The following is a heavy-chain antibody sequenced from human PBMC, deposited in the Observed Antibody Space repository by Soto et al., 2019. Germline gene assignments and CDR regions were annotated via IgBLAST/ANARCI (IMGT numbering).Heavy chain of an antibody. J-gene: IGHJ6*02. CDR1: GYTLTGDY. CDR3: ARDTAMVTHYYYYYGMDV. CDR2: INPSGGST. V-gene: IGHV1-46*01. D-gene: IGHD5-18*01. Sequence: ASVKGSCKGSGYTLTGDYVGWVRQAPGQGLEWMGIINPSGGSTSYAQKFQGRVTMTRDTSTSTVYMELSSLRSEDTAVYYCARDTAMVTHYYYYYGMDVWGQGTTVTVSS.